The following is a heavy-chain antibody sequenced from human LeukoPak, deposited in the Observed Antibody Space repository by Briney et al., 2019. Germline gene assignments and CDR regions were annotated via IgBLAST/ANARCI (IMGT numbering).Heavy chain of an antibody. CDR1: GYTFTRYD. Sequence: ASVKVSCKASGYTFTRYDINWVRQATGQGLEWMGWMNPNSGNTGYAQKFQGRVTMTRNTSISTAYMELSSLRSEDTAVYYCARATDYYYDSSGYYVYYYYYYMDVWGKGTTVTVSS. J-gene: IGHJ6*03. D-gene: IGHD3-22*01. CDR3: ARATDYYYDSSGYYVYYYYYYMDV. V-gene: IGHV1-8*01. CDR2: MNPNSGNT.